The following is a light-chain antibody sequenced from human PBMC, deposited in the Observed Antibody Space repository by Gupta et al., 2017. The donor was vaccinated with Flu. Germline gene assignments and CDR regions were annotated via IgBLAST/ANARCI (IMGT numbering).Light chain of an antibody. J-gene: IGKJ1*01. CDR1: QNISSNS. Sequence: EIVLTQSPGTLSLSPGERATLSCGATQNISSNSLVWYQQKPGQAPRLLVYDASSRATGIPDRFSASGSGTDFTLTISRLEPEDFAVYYCQQYGSSPTFGQGTKVEIK. CDR2: DAS. V-gene: IGKV3-20*01. CDR3: QQYGSSPT.